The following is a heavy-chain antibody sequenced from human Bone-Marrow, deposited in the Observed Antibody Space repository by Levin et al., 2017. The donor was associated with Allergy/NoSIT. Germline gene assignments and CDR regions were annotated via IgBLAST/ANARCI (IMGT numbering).Heavy chain of an antibody. CDR3: AREHSAVTELDNWFDP. CDR2: IWYDGSNK. J-gene: IGHJ5*02. V-gene: IGHV3-33*01. CDR1: GFTFSSYG. D-gene: IGHD5-18*01. Sequence: AGGSLRLSCAASGFTFSSYGMHWVRQAPGKGLEWVAVIWYDGSNKYYADSVKGRFTISRDNSKNTLYLQMNSLRAEDTAVYYCAREHSAVTELDNWFDPWGQGTLVTVSS.